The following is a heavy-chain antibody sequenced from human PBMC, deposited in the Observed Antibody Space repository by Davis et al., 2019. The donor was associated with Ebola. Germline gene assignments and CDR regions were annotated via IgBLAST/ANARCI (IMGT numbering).Heavy chain of an antibody. CDR3: ARELRYYDSSGYFLKGNYFDY. J-gene: IGHJ4*02. D-gene: IGHD3-22*01. V-gene: IGHV4-34*01. CDR1: GGSFSGYY. CDR2: INHSGST. Sequence: PSETLSLTCAVYGGSFSGYYWSWIRQPPGKGLEWIGEINHSGSTNYNPSLKSRVTISVDTSKNQFSLKLSSVTAADTAVYYCARELRYYDSSGYFLKGNYFDYWGQGTLVTVSS.